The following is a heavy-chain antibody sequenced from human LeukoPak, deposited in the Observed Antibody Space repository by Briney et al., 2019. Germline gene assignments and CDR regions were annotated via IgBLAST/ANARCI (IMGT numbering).Heavy chain of an antibody. V-gene: IGHV1-2*02. D-gene: IGHD3-9*01. CDR2: IDPNGGGT. Sequence: ASVTVSCKTSGYTFTGHYMHWVRQAPGQGLEWMGWIDPNGGGTKYAQKFQGRITMTRDTSITTVYMELSSLRSDDTAVYFCARDPTYYDFLTAYSANNWFDPWGQGTLVNVSS. CDR1: GYTFTGHY. J-gene: IGHJ5*02. CDR3: ARDPTYYDFLTAYSANNWFDP.